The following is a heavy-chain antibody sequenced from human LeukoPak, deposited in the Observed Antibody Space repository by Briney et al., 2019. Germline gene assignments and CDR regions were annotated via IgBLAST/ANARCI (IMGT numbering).Heavy chain of an antibody. J-gene: IGHJ4*02. CDR2: IVGSSTII. CDR1: GLSFSSYS. CDR3: ARVRDSSGYYFVNYFDN. V-gene: IGHV3-48*02. D-gene: IGHD3-22*01. Sequence: QTGGSLRLSCAASGLSFSSYSMSWVRQAPGKGLGWLSYIVGSSTIIYYADSVRGRFTISRDNAQNSLHLQMNSLRDEDTAVYYCARVRDSSGYYFVNYFDNWGQGTLVTVSS.